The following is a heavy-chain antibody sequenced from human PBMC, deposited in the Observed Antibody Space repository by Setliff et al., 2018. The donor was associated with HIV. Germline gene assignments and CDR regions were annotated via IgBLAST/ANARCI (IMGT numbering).Heavy chain of an antibody. Sequence: GGSLRLSCAASGFTFSDYYMSWIRQAPGKGLEWVSYISSSGSTIYYADSVKGRFTISRDNAKNSLYLQMNSLRAEDTAVYYCARGNGYNLYYYYYYGMDVWGQGTTVTVTS. J-gene: IGHJ6*02. CDR2: ISSSGSTI. D-gene: IGHD5-12*01. V-gene: IGHV3-11*04. CDR1: GFTFSDYY. CDR3: ARGNGYNLYYYYYYGMDV.